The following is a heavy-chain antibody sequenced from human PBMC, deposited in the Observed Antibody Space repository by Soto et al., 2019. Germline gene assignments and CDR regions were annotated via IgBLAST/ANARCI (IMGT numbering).Heavy chain of an antibody. CDR1: GYTFTGYY. CDR3: ARDLGGIPARSDMDYYGMDV. V-gene: IGHV1-2*04. D-gene: IGHD6-6*01. CDR2: INPNSGGT. J-gene: IGHJ6*02. Sequence: ASVKVSCKASGYTFTGYYMHWVRQAPGQGLEWMGWINPNSGGTNYAQKFQGWVTMTRDTSISTAYMELSRLRSDDTAVYYCARDLGGIPARSDMDYYGMDVWGQGTTVTVSS.